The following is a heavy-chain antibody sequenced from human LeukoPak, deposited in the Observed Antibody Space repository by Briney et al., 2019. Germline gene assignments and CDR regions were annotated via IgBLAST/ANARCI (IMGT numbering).Heavy chain of an antibody. Sequence: PSETLSLTCTVSGGSISSSSYYWGWIRQPPGKGLEWIGSIYYSGSTYYNPSLKSRVTISVDTSKNQFSLKLSSVTAADTTVYYCARRGNSDAFDIWGQGTMVTVSS. V-gene: IGHV4-39*01. CDR2: IYYSGST. CDR3: ARRGNSDAFDI. D-gene: IGHD4-23*01. CDR1: GGSISSSSYY. J-gene: IGHJ3*02.